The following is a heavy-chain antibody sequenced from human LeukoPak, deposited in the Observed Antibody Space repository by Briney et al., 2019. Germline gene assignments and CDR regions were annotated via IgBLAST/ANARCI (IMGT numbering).Heavy chain of an antibody. J-gene: IGHJ4*02. V-gene: IGHV1-18*01. CDR3: AREGYSYGSRYYFDY. D-gene: IGHD5-18*01. Sequence: ASVKVSCKASGYTFTSYGISWVRQAPGQGLEWMGWITAYNGNTNYTQKLEDRVTMTTDTSTSTAYMELRSLRSDDRAVYYCAREGYSYGSRYYFDYWGQGTLVTVSS. CDR2: ITAYNGNT. CDR1: GYTFTSYG.